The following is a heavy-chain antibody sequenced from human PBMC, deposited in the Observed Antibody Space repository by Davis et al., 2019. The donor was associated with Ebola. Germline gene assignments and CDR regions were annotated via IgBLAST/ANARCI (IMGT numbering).Heavy chain of an antibody. D-gene: IGHD2-8*01. CDR2: IRSKGYGGTT. CDR3: TRENIVLMVYVDY. V-gene: IGHV3-49*03. Sequence: PGGSLRLSCTASGFTFGDYAMSWFRQAPGKGLEWVGFIRSKGYGGTTEYAASVKGRFTISRDESKSIAYLQMNSLKTEDTAVYYCTRENIVLMVYVDYWGQGTLVTVSS. J-gene: IGHJ4*02. CDR1: GFTFGDYA.